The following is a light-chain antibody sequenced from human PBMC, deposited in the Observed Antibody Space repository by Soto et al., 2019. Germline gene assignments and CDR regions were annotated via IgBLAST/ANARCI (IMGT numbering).Light chain of an antibody. Sequence: DIQMTQSPSSLSASVGDRVTITCRASQGISNYLAWYQQKPGKVPKLLIYAASTLQSGVPSRFSGSGSGTDFTLTISSLQPDDVAIYYCQKYNSAPALTFGGGTKVEIK. CDR2: AAS. CDR1: QGISNY. V-gene: IGKV1-27*01. CDR3: QKYNSAPALT. J-gene: IGKJ4*01.